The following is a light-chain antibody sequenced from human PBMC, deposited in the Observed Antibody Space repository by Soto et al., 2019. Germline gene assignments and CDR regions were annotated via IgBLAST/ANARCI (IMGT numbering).Light chain of an antibody. J-gene: IGLJ2*01. V-gene: IGLV1-40*01. Sequence: QSVLTQPPSVSGAPGQRVTISCTGSSSNIGAGYDVHWYQQLPGTAPKLLIHGNSNRPSGVPDRFSGSKSGTSASLAITGLQAEDEADYSRQSYDSSLSVVFGGGTKLTVL. CDR3: QSYDSSLSVV. CDR1: SSNIGAGYD. CDR2: GNS.